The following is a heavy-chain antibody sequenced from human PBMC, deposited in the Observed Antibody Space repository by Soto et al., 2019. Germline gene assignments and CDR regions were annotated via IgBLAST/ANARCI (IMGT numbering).Heavy chain of an antibody. V-gene: IGHV1-8*01. CDR1: GYNFTNFD. CDR2: MNPSSGET. D-gene: IGHD2-15*01. CDR3: ARLAEYCNGIKCYSNFDF. Sequence: ASVKVSFKTSGYNFTNFDINWVRQAPGRGLVWMGWMNPSSGETGSAQNFQGRVTMTRDISTRTFFMQLTSLRSEDTAIYYCARLAEYCNGIKCYSNFDFWGSGTQVTVSS. J-gene: IGHJ4*01.